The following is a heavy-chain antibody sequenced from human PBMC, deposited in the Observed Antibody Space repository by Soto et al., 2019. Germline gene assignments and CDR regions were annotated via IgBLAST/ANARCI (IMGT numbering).Heavy chain of an antibody. CDR1: GFKFSNYA. CDR2: ITSSGSGT. CDR3: AKRFFGSGGPPGAFDV. Sequence: GGSLRLSCAASGFKFSNYAMSWVRQAPGKGPEWVSFITSSGSGTYYADSVKGRFTISRDNSKNTLYVQMNNLRAEDTAKYYCAKRFFGSGGPPGAFDVWGPGTMVTVSS. D-gene: IGHD3-10*01. J-gene: IGHJ3*01. V-gene: IGHV3-23*05.